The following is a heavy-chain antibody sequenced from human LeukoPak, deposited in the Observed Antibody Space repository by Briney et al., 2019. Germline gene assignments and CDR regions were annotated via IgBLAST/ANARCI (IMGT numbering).Heavy chain of an antibody. CDR2: INHSGST. Sequence: SETLSLTCAVYGGSFSGYYWSWIRQPPGKGLEWIGEINHSGSTNYNPSLKSRVTISVDTSKNQFSLKLSSVTAADTAVYYCARGTTVTFDYWGQGTLVTVSS. CDR3: ARGTTVTFDY. CDR1: GGSFSGYY. V-gene: IGHV4-34*01. J-gene: IGHJ4*02. D-gene: IGHD4-17*01.